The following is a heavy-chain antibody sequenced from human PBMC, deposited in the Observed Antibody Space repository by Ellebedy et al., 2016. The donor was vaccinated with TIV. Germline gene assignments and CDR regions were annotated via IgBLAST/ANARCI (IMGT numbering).Heavy chain of an antibody. J-gene: IGHJ4*02. CDR3: ARVIGLRDCDGATCSPPPPLDY. V-gene: IGHV1-18*04. CDR2: ISSHTGDT. Sequence: ASVKVSCKGSGYTFTSFGMSWLRQAPGKGLEWMGWISSHTGDTNYAQNFQDGVTMTTDTSTRTGYMELRSLRSDDTAVYYCARVIGLRDCDGATCSPPPPLDYWGQGTLVTVSS. CDR1: GYTFTSFG. D-gene: IGHD2-21*01.